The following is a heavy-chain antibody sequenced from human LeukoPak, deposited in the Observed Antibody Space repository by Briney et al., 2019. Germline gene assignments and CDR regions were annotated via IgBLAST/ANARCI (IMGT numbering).Heavy chain of an antibody. V-gene: IGHV4-34*01. CDR3: ARGRRDGYNSGYYFDY. Sequence: PSETLSLTCAVYGGSLSGYYWSWLRQPPGKGLEWIGEINHSGSTNYNPSLKSRVTISVDTSKNQFSLKLSSVTAADTAVYYCARGRRDGYNSGYYFDYWGQGTLVTVSS. CDR1: GGSLSGYY. CDR2: INHSGST. J-gene: IGHJ4*02. D-gene: IGHD5-24*01.